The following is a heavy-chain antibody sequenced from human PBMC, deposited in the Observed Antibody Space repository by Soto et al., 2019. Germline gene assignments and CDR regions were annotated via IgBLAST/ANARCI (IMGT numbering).Heavy chain of an antibody. CDR1: GYTFTSYG. D-gene: IGHD3-16*02. CDR3: ARVPVVREFGGVIVIPDY. Sequence: GASVKVSCKASGYTFTSYGISWVRQAPGQGLEWMGWISAYNGNTNYAQKLQGRVTMTTDTSTSTAYMELRSLRSDDTAVYYCARVPVVREFGGVIVIPDYWGQGTLVTVSS. J-gene: IGHJ4*02. V-gene: IGHV1-18*01. CDR2: ISAYNGNT.